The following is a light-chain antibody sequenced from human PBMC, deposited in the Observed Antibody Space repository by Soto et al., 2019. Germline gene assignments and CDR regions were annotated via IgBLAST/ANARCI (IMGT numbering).Light chain of an antibody. CDR2: EDN. CDR3: QSYDSSNWV. CDR1: SGSIASNY. J-gene: IGLJ3*02. V-gene: IGLV6-57*04. Sequence: NFMLTQPHSVSESPGKTVTISCTRSSGSIASNYVQWYQQRPGSAPTTVIYEDNQRPSGVPDRFSGSIDSSSSSASLTISGLQTEDEADYYCQSYDSSNWVFGGATKLTVL.